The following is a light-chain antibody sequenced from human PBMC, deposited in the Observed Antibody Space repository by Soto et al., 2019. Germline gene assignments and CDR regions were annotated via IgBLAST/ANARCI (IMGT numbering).Light chain of an antibody. J-gene: IGKJ1*01. CDR1: QGISSW. CDR3: QQANSFPWA. CDR2: AAS. Sequence: DIQMTQSPCSVSASVGGRVAISWRASQGISSWLAWYQQKPGKAPKLMIYAASSLQSGVPSRFSGSGSGTDFTITISSLQHEDFATYYCQQANSFPWAFGKGTKGDIK. V-gene: IGKV1-12*01.